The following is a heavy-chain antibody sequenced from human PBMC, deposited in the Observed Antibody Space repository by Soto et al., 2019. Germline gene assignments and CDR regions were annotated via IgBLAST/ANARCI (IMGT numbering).Heavy chain of an antibody. Sequence: QVQLQQWGAGLLKPSETLSLTCAVYGGSFSGYYWSWIRQPPGKGLEWMGEINHSGSTNYNPSLKSRVTISVDTSKNQFSLKLSSVTAADTAVYYCASGYWFDPWGEGTLVAVSS. V-gene: IGHV4-34*01. J-gene: IGHJ5*02. CDR2: INHSGST. CDR1: GGSFSGYY. CDR3: ASGYWFDP.